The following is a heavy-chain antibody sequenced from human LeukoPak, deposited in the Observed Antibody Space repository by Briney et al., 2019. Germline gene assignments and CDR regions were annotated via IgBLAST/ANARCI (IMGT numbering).Heavy chain of an antibody. J-gene: IGHJ3*02. Sequence: GASVKVSCKASGYTFTGYYMHWVRQAPGQGLEWMGWINPNSGGTNYAQKFQGRVTMIRDTSISTAYMELSRLRSDDTAVYYCARLTLGIQDAFDIWGQGTMVTVSS. D-gene: IGHD7-27*01. CDR2: INPNSGGT. CDR3: ARLTLGIQDAFDI. CDR1: GYTFTGYY. V-gene: IGHV1-2*02.